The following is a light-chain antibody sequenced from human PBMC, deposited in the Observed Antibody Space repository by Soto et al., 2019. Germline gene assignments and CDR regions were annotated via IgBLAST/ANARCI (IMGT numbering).Light chain of an antibody. CDR3: QQYNNWPPLT. Sequence: ETVMTQSPATLSVSPGERATLSCRASQSVFSNLAWSQQKPGQAPRLLIYGASTRATGIPARFSGSGSGTEFTLTISSLQSEDFAVYYCQQYNNWPPLTFGGGTKVEIK. CDR2: GAS. V-gene: IGKV3-15*01. CDR1: QSVFSN. J-gene: IGKJ4*01.